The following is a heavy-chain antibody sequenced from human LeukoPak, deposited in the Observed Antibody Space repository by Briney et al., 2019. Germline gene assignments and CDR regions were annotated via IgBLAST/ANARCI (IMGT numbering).Heavy chain of an antibody. CDR2: IYHSGST. CDR1: GGSISSGGYS. Sequence: PSQTLSLTCAVTGGSISSGGYSWSWIRQPPGKGLEWTGYIYHSGSTYYNPSLKSRVTISVDRSKNQFSLKLSSVTAADTAVYYCAISRDGYNLGYWGQGTLVTVSS. V-gene: IGHV4-30-2*01. CDR3: AISRDGYNLGY. J-gene: IGHJ4*02. D-gene: IGHD5-24*01.